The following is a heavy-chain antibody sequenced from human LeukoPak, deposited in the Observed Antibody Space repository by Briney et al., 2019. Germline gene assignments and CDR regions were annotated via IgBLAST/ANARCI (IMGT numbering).Heavy chain of an antibody. D-gene: IGHD1-26*01. CDR1: GYSISSNYY. Sequence: SETLSLTCTASGYSISSNYYRAWLRPPPGKGLEWIGNMFHSGTTAYNPSLKSRVTISKDTSKNQFSLNLRFVTAADTAVYYCARVVGATQLDYWGQGILVTVSS. CDR2: MFHSGTT. V-gene: IGHV4-38-2*02. J-gene: IGHJ4*02. CDR3: ARVVGATQLDY.